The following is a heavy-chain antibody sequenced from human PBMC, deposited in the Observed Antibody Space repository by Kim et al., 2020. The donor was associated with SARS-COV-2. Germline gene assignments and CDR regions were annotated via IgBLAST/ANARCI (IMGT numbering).Heavy chain of an antibody. J-gene: IGHJ2*01. Sequence: SETLSLTCTVSGGSISSYYWSWIRQPPGKGLEWIGYIYYSGSTNYNPSLKSRVTISVDTSKNQFSLKLSSVTAADTAVYYCAREPFYDFWSGYYRERYFDLWGRGTLVTVSS. CDR2: IYYSGST. V-gene: IGHV4-59*01. CDR3: AREPFYDFWSGYYRERYFDL. D-gene: IGHD3-3*01. CDR1: GGSISSYY.